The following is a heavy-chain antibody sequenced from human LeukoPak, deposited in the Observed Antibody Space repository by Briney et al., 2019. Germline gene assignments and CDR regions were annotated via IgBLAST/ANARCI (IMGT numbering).Heavy chain of an antibody. CDR2: MNPNSGNT. Sequence: ASVKVSCKASGYTFTSYDINWVRQATGQGLEWMGWMNPNSGNTGYAQKFQGRVTMTRNTSISTAYMELSSLRSEDTAVYYCARGETNSSGYYAWFDPWGQGTLVTVSS. CDR1: GYTFTSYD. J-gene: IGHJ5*02. D-gene: IGHD3-22*01. V-gene: IGHV1-8*01. CDR3: ARGETNSSGYYAWFDP.